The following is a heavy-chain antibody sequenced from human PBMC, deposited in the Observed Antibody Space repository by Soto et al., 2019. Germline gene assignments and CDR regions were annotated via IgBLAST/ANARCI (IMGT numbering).Heavy chain of an antibody. CDR3: AKDNGVITPWYLDS. CDR1: GFIFSSYG. CDR2: ISYDGSKK. Sequence: QVQLVESGGGVVQPGGSLRLSCAASGFIFSSYGMHWVRQAPGKGLEWVAIISYDGSKKYYADSEKGRFTISRDNSKNRLYLQMNSLRAEDTAVYYCAKDNGVITPWYLDSWGLGTLVTVSS. V-gene: IGHV3-30*18. D-gene: IGHD3-22*01. J-gene: IGHJ4*02.